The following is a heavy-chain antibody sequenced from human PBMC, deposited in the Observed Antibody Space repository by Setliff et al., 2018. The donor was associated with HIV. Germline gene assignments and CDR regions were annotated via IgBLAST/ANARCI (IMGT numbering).Heavy chain of an antibody. CDR1: GFTFSSYG. V-gene: IGHV3-30*02. Sequence: LRLSCAASGFTFSSYGMHWVRQAPGKGLEWVAFIRYDGSNKYYADSVKGRFTISRHNSKNTLYLQMNSLRAEDTAVYYCAKIQNPQGYYYDSSGYYPHPGSPDYWGQGTLVTVSS. CDR3: AKIQNPQGYYYDSSGYYPHPGSPDY. CDR2: IRYDGSNK. D-gene: IGHD3-22*01. J-gene: IGHJ4*02.